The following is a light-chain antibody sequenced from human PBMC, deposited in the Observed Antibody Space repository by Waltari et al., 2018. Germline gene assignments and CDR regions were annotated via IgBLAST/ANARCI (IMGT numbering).Light chain of an antibody. CDR2: DDS. V-gene: IGLV3-21*03. CDR1: NIGSES. Sequence: SYVLTQPPSVSVAPGKTARITCGGNNIGSESVHWYQQKPGQAPALVVHDDSDRPSGIPERFSGFNSENTATLTISRVEAWDEADYFCQVWDSSSDHPVFGTGTKVTVL. CDR3: QVWDSSSDHPV. J-gene: IGLJ1*01.